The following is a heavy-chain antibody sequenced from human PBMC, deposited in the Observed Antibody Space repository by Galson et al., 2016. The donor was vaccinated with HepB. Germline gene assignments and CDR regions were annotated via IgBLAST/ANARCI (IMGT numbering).Heavy chain of an antibody. CDR2: IIQDGSEK. J-gene: IGHJ6*02. CDR1: GFTFRSYW. CDR3: ARRLDTQRRIAGWGWGMDV. D-gene: IGHD6-19*01. V-gene: IGHV3-7*01. Sequence: SLRLSCAASGFTFRSYWMSWVRQAPGKGLEWVANIIQDGSEKYSVDSVKGRFTISRDNGKNSLYLQMSSLRVEDVGVYYCARRLDTQRRIAGWGWGMDVWGQGTTVTVS.